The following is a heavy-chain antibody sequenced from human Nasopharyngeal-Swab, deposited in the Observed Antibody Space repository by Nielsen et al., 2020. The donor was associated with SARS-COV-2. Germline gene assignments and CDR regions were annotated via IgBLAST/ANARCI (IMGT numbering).Heavy chain of an antibody. CDR2: ISAYNGNT. D-gene: IGHD3-3*01. V-gene: IGHV1-18*01. Sequence: WVRQAPGQGLEWMGWISAYNGNTNYAQKFQGRVTITADESTSTAYMELSSLRSEDTAVYYCARDQRVLRFLEWLPHYWGQGTLVTVSS. CDR3: ARDQRVLRFLEWLPHY. J-gene: IGHJ4*02.